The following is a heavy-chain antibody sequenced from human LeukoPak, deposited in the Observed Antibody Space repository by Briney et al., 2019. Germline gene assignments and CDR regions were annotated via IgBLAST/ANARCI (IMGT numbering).Heavy chain of an antibody. Sequence: GASVKLSCKASGYTFTGYYMHWVRQAPGQGLEWMGWINPNSGGTNYAQKFQGRVTMTRDTSISTAYMELSRLRSEDTAVYYCARDPRTTVTTTDFDIWGQGTMVTVSS. J-gene: IGHJ3*02. CDR1: GYTFTGYY. CDR3: ARDPRTTVTTTDFDI. V-gene: IGHV1-2*02. D-gene: IGHD4-17*01. CDR2: INPNSGGT.